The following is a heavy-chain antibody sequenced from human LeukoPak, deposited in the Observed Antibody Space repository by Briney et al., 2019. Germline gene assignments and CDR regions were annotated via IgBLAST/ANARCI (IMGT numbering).Heavy chain of an antibody. J-gene: IGHJ6*03. CDR3: ARNLSNYYMDV. CDR2: ISGIGGST. CDR1: GFTFSSYA. V-gene: IGHV3-23*01. Sequence: GGSLRLSCAASGFTFSSYAMSSGRQAPGEGLEWVSAISGIGGSTYYADSVKGRFTISRDNDKNTLYLQMNSLRAEDTAVYYCARNLSNYYMDVWGKGPTVSVP.